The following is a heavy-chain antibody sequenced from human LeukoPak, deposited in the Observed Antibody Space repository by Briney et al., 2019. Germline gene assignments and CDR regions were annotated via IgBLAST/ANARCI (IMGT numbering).Heavy chain of an antibody. D-gene: IGHD3-9*01. CDR1: GFTVSSNY. V-gene: IGHV3-53*01. Sequence: GGSLRLSCAASGFTVSSNYMSWVRQAPGKGLEWVSVIYSGGSTYYADSVKGRFTISRDNSKNTLYLQMNSLRAEDTAVYYCARAKYYDISTGYYTAFDIWGQGTMVTVSS. CDR3: ARAKYYDISTGYYTAFDI. J-gene: IGHJ3*02. CDR2: IYSGGST.